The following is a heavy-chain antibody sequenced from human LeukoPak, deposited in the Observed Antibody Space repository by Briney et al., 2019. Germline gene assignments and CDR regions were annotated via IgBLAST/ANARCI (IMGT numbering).Heavy chain of an antibody. CDR3: ARHRTWNDDPLDH. V-gene: IGHV4-39*01. CDR2: IYYSGST. J-gene: IGHJ4*02. D-gene: IGHD1-1*01. CDR1: GASLSSSSYY. Sequence: PSESLSLTCTVSGASLSSSSYYWAWIRQPPGKGLEWIESIYYSGSTYYNPSLKSRVTMSIDTSKNQLSLKLSSVTAADTAVYYCARHRTWNDDPLDHWGQGTLVSVSS.